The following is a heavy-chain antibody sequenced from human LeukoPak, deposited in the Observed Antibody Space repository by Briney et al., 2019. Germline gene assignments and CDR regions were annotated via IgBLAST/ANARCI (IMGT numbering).Heavy chain of an antibody. V-gene: IGHV2-5*02. CDR2: IYWDDEK. Sequence: GPTQVKLTHTRTHTCTFSWDSLSTSGVGVGWIRQPQGKALGRLELIYWDDEKRHNQPRKRSHTITKDTSKNQVVLTMTNIESVETATYYCAHSHGYGSSWSDFDFWGQGTLVTVSS. CDR3: AHSHGYGSSWSDFDF. J-gene: IGHJ4*02. CDR1: WDSLSTSGVG. D-gene: IGHD6-13*01.